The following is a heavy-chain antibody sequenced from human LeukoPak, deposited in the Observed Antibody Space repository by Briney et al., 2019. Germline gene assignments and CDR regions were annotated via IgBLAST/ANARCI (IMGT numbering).Heavy chain of an antibody. Sequence: QSGGSLRLSCAASGFTFSSYGMHWVRQAPGKGLEWVTFIQYDGSNKYYADSVKGRFTISRDNSKNTVYLQMNSLRTEDTAVYYCARSLTMVRAYDYWGQGTLVTVSS. CDR1: GFTFSSYG. V-gene: IGHV3-30*02. D-gene: IGHD3-10*01. CDR3: ARSLTMVRAYDY. J-gene: IGHJ4*02. CDR2: IQYDGSNK.